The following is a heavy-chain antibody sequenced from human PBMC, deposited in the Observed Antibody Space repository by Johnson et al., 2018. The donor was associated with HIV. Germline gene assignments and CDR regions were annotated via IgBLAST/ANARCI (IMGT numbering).Heavy chain of an antibody. CDR2: ISSSGSTI. CDR1: GFTFSDYY. V-gene: IGHV3-11*04. J-gene: IGHJ3*02. CDR3: ATRDPTHRPGVFDI. D-gene: IGHD1-14*01. Sequence: QEKLVESGGGLVKPGGSLRLSCAASGFTFSDYYMSWIRQAPGKGLEWVSYISSSGSTIYSADSVKGRFTIPRDNAKNALYLQMNSLRAEDTAGYFCATRDPTHRPGVFDIWGQGTMVTVSS.